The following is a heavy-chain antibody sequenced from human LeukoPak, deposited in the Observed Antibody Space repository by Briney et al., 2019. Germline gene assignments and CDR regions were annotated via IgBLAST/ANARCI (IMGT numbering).Heavy chain of an antibody. Sequence: GGSLRLSCAASGFTFSSYGMTWVRQGPGKGLEWVSAISGSGGSTNYADSVKGRFTISRDNSKNTVYLQMNSLRAEDTAVYYCAKGGSYRSQPYFDYWGQGTPVTVSS. CDR3: AKGGSYRSQPYFDY. D-gene: IGHD3-16*02. CDR1: GFTFSSYG. J-gene: IGHJ4*02. CDR2: ISGSGGST. V-gene: IGHV3-23*01.